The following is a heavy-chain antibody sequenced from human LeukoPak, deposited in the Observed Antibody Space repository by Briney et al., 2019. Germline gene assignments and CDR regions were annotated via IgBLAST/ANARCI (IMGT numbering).Heavy chain of an antibody. CDR3: ARAYSPSSLYFDY. CDR1: GASISSGGYS. J-gene: IGHJ4*02. V-gene: IGHV4-31*03. D-gene: IGHD6-6*01. Sequence: PSETLSLTCTVSGASISSGGYSWSWLRQHPGKGLEWIGYIYNSGSTYYNPSLKSRITISVDTSQNQFSLKLSSVTAADTAVYYCARAYSPSSLYFDYWGQGTLVTVSS. CDR2: IYNSGST.